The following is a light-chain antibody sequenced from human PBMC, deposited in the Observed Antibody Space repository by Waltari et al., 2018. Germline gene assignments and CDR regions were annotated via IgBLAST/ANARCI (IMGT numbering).Light chain of an antibody. CDR2: LGS. J-gene: IGKJ1*01. CDR1: SLLHRNRNNY. V-gene: IGKV2-28*01. CDR3: MQSLHTLWT. Sequence: SLLHRNRNNYLDSYRQKPGPSPQPLIYLGSNRASAVPDRFSGIGSGTDFTLTISTVEAEDVGVYYCMQSLHTLWTFGQGTKVEIK.